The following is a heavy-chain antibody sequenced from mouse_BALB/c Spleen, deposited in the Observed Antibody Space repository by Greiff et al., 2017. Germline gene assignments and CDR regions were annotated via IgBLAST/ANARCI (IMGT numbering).Heavy chain of an antibody. CDR2: IFPGNVNT. Sequence: VQLQQSGPELVKPGASVRISCKASGYTFTSYYIHWVKQRPGQGLEWIGWIFPGNVNTKYNEKFKGKATLTADKSSSTAYMQLSSLTSEDSAVYFCARGGANWGVYYAMDYWGQGTSVTVSS. CDR1: GYTFTSYY. D-gene: IGHD4-1*01. J-gene: IGHJ4*01. V-gene: IGHV1S56*01. CDR3: ARGGANWGVYYAMDY.